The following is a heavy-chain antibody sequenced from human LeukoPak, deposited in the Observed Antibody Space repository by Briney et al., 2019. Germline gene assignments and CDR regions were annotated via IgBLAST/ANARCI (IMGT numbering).Heavy chain of an antibody. CDR2: INSDGSIT. V-gene: IGHV3-74*01. Sequence: GGSLRLSRAASRFTFSSSWMQWVRQAPGKGLVWVSRINSDGSITSYADSVKGRFTISRDNAKNTLYLQMNSLRAEDTAVYYCARDWFGTANYWGQGTLVTVSS. J-gene: IGHJ4*02. CDR1: RFTFSSSW. CDR3: ARDWFGTANY. D-gene: IGHD3-10*01.